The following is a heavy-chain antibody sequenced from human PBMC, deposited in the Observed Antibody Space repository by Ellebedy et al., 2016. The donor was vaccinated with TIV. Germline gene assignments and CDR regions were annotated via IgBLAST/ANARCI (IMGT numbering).Heavy chain of an antibody. CDR3: ARYRLGEGSGYEFFDY. Sequence: AASVKVSCKASGYTFINYGFIWVRQAPGQGLEWRGLINTYNGNRNYAQKLQGRLTMTTDTSTGTAHMELRSLRSDDTAVYYCARYRLGEGSGYEFFDYWGQGTLVTVSS. V-gene: IGHV1-18*04. D-gene: IGHD5-12*01. CDR1: GYTFINYG. J-gene: IGHJ4*02. CDR2: INTYNGNR.